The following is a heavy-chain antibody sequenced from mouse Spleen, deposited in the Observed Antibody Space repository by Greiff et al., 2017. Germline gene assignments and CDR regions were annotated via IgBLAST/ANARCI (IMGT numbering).Heavy chain of an antibody. J-gene: IGHJ2*01. Sequence: EVQRVESGAELVKPGASVKLSCTASGFNIKDTYMHWVKQRPEQGLEWIGRIDPANGNTKYDPKFQGKATITADTSSNTAYLQLSSLTSEDTAVYYCASHRYDYWGQGTTLTVSS. CDR3: ASHRYDY. CDR1: GFNIKDTY. D-gene: IGHD2-14*01. V-gene: IGHV14-3*02. CDR2: IDPANGNT.